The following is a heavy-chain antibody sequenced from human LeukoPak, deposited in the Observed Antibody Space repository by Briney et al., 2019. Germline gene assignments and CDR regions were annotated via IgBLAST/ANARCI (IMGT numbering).Heavy chain of an antibody. V-gene: IGHV3-23*01. J-gene: IGHJ4*02. CDR3: ARTPSRDGYSHIDF. D-gene: IGHD5-24*01. Sequence: GGSLRLSCAASGFTFTNHAMAWVRLAPGKGLEWVSTLSDSGASTYYADSVKGRSTISRDNSRNTMYLQMDSLRDDDTGVYFCARTPSRDGYSHIDFWGQGALVTV. CDR2: LSDSGAST. CDR1: GFTFTNHA.